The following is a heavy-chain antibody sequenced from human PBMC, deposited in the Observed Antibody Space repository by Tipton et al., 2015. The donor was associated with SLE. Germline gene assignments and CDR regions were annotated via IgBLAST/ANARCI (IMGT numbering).Heavy chain of an antibody. D-gene: IGHD1-26*01. J-gene: IGHJ2*01. CDR1: GGSIRSYY. CDR2: IYNSGRT. CDR3: ARANGVVGGQVPYWYFDL. V-gene: IGHV4-59*01. Sequence: TLSLTCTVSGGSIRSYYWSWIRQSPGKGLEWIGYIYNSGRTNYNPSLESRVTISADTSKNRFSLQLSSVTAADAAVYFCARANGVVGGQVPYWYFDLWGRGTLVTVSS.